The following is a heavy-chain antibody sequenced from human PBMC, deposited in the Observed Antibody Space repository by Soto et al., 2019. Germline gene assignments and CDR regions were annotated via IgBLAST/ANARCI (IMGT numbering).Heavy chain of an antibody. D-gene: IGHD2-15*01. CDR3: ARGPYCSGGSCYGVGYYYYYMDV. V-gene: IGHV1-3*01. J-gene: IGHJ6*03. CDR2: INAGNGNT. Sequence: ASVKVSCKASGYTFTSYAMHWVRQAPGQRLEWMGWINAGNGNTKYSQKFQGRVTITRDTSASTAYMELSSLRSEDTAVYYCARGPYCSGGSCYGVGYYYYYMDVWGKGTTVTVSS. CDR1: GYTFTSYA.